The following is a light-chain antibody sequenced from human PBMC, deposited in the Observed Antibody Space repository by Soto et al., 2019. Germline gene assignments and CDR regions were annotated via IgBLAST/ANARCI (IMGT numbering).Light chain of an antibody. J-gene: IGLJ2*01. V-gene: IGLV2-14*01. CDR3: SSYTDSNTVL. CDR1: SSDVGAYNY. CDR2: EVF. Sequence: QSALTQPASVSGSPGQSITISCTGTSSDVGAYNYVSWYQHHPRKAPKLIIYEVFNRPSGISNRFSGSTSGNTASLAISGLQSEDEADYYCSSYTDSNTVLFGGGTKLAVL.